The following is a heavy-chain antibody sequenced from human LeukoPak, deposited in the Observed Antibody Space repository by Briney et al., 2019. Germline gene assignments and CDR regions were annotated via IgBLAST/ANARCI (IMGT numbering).Heavy chain of an antibody. Sequence: GESLKISCKGSGYSFTSYWIGWVRQMPGKGLEWMGIIYPGDSDTRYSPSFQGQVTISADKSISTAYLQWSSLKASDTAMYYCAGTPYYDSSGYFYVAFEIWGHGTMVTVSS. CDR2: IYPGDSDT. J-gene: IGHJ3*02. V-gene: IGHV5-51*01. CDR3: AGTPYYDSSGYFYVAFEI. CDR1: GYSFTSYW. D-gene: IGHD3-22*01.